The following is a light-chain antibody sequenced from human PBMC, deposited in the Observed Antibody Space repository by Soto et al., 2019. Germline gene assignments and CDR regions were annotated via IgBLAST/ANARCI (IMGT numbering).Light chain of an antibody. CDR2: DAS. Sequence: DIKMTQSPSTLSASVRDRVTITCRASQSISSWLAWYQQKPGKAPKLLIYDASSLESGVPSRFSGSGSGTEFTLTISSLQPDDFATYYCQQYNILWTFGQGTKVDIK. V-gene: IGKV1-5*01. CDR3: QQYNILWT. J-gene: IGKJ1*01. CDR1: QSISSW.